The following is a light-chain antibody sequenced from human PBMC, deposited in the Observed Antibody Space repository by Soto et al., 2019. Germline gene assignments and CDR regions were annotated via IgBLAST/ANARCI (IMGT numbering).Light chain of an antibody. CDR2: SNN. CDR3: AAWDDSLNGPV. J-gene: IGLJ2*01. V-gene: IGLV1-44*01. Sequence: QPVLTQPPSASGTPGQRVTISCSGSSSNIGSNTVNWYQQLPGTAPKLLIYSNNQRPSGVPDRFSGSKSGTSASLAISGPQSEDEADYYCAAWDDSLNGPVFGGGTKLTVL. CDR1: SSNIGSNT.